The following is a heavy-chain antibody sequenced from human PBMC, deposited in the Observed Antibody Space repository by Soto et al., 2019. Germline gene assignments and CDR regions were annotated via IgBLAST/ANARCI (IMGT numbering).Heavy chain of an antibody. V-gene: IGHV4-31*03. Sequence: SETLSLTCTVSGGSISSGGYYWSWIRQHPGKGLEWIGYIYYSGSTYYNPSLKSRVTISVDTSKNQFSLKLSSVTAADTAVYYCGGVCFSCGMDVWGQGTTVTVSS. CDR2: IYYSGST. CDR3: GGVCFSCGMDV. D-gene: IGHD2-8*01. J-gene: IGHJ6*02. CDR1: GGSISSGGYY.